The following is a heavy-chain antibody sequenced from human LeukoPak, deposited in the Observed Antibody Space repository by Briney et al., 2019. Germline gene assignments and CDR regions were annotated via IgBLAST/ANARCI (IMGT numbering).Heavy chain of an antibody. D-gene: IGHD3-22*01. CDR2: ISSSGGTI. J-gene: IGHJ5*02. V-gene: IGHV3-48*03. CDR1: RFTLSNYE. CDR3: ARVYYVTSGDT. Sequence: GGSLRLSCAVSRFTLSNYEMNWVRQAPGKGLEWISHISSSGGTIYYADSAKGLFTISRDNAKNTLYLQMNSLRVEDTAVYYCARVYYVTSGDTWGQGNLVTVSS.